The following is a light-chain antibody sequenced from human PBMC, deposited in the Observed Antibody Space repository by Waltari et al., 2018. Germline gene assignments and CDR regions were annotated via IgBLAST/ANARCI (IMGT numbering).Light chain of an antibody. CDR2: GAS. V-gene: IGKV3-20*01. CDR3: QQYDSSPMYT. CDR1: QSVSSIY. Sequence: EIVLTQSPGTLSLSPGERATLSCRASQSVSSIYLAWYQQKPGQAPRLLLHGASSRATSIPDRFSGSGYGTDFTLTISRLGPEDFAVYYCQQYDSSPMYTFGQGTKLEIK. J-gene: IGKJ2*01.